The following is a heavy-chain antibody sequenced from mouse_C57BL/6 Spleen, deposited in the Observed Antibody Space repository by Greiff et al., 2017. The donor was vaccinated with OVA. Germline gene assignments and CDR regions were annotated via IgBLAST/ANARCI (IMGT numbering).Heavy chain of an antibody. J-gene: IGHJ4*01. Sequence: QVQLQQSGAELVKPGASVKMSCKASGYTFTSYWITWVKQRPGQGLEWIGDIYPGSGSTNYNEKFKSKATLTVDTSSSTAYMQLSSLTSEDSAVYYCARHGYDGDYYAMDYWGQGTSVTVSS. CDR3: ARHGYDGDYYAMDY. D-gene: IGHD2-2*01. V-gene: IGHV1-55*01. CDR2: IYPGSGST. CDR1: GYTFTSYW.